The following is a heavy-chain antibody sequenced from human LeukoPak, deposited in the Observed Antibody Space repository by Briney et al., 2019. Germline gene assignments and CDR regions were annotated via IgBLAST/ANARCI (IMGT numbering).Heavy chain of an antibody. Sequence: ASVKVSCKVSGYTFTDYYMHWVQQAPGKGLEWMGLVDPEDGETIYAEKFQGRVTITADTSTDTAYMELGSLRSEDTAVYYCATAKGELPFDYWGQGTLVTVSS. CDR3: ATAKGELPFDY. V-gene: IGHV1-69-2*01. CDR1: GYTFTDYY. D-gene: IGHD1-26*01. J-gene: IGHJ4*02. CDR2: VDPEDGET.